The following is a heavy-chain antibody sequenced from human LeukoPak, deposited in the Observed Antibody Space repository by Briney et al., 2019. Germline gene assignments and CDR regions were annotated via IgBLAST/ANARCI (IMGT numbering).Heavy chain of an antibody. J-gene: IGHJ5*02. CDR2: ISSSSSYI. V-gene: IGHV3-21*04. CDR3: AKDYDFWSGYYFYPLRNWFDP. Sequence: PGGSLRLSCAASGFTFSSYSMNWVRQAPGKGLEWVSSISSSSSYIYYADSVKGRFTISRDNSKNTLYLQMNSLRAEDTAVYYCAKDYDFWSGYYFYPLRNWFDPWGQGTLVTVSS. CDR1: GFTFSSYS. D-gene: IGHD3-3*01.